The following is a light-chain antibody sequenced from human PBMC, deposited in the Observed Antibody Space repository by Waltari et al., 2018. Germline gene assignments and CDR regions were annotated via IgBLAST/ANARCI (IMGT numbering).Light chain of an antibody. CDR1: QGISRY. CDR3: LQHNSYPWT. J-gene: IGKJ1*01. CDR2: AAS. Sequence: GDTVTITCRASQGISRYLNWFQQKPGKAPKPLIYAASSLESGVPSRFSGSGSGTEFTLTISSLQPEDFAAYYCLQHNSYPWTFGQGTKVEIK. V-gene: IGKV1-17*01.